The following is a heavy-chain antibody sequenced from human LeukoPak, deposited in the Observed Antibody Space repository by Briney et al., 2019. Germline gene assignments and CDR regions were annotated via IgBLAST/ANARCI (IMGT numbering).Heavy chain of an antibody. Sequence: GGSLRLSCAASGFTFSSYSMNWVRQAPGKGLEWVSSISSSSSYIYYADSVKGRLTISRDNAKNSLYLQMNSLRAEDTAVYYCARDPESYGAFDIWGQGTMVTVSS. CDR3: ARDPESYGAFDI. D-gene: IGHD5-18*01. V-gene: IGHV3-21*01. CDR2: ISSSSSYI. J-gene: IGHJ3*02. CDR1: GFTFSSYS.